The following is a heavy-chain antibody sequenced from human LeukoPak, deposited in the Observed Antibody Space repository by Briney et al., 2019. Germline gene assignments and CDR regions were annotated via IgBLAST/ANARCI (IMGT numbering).Heavy chain of an antibody. CDR3: AKDHDF. D-gene: IGHD3-3*01. J-gene: IGHJ4*02. CDR2: IWHDGINK. Sequence: GGSLRPSCAASGFTFSNYGMHWVRQAPGKGLEWVAVIWHDGINKDYADSVKGRFTISRDNSKNTLYLQMNSLRVEDTAVYYCAKDHDFWGQGTLVTVSS. CDR1: GFTFSNYG. V-gene: IGHV3-33*06.